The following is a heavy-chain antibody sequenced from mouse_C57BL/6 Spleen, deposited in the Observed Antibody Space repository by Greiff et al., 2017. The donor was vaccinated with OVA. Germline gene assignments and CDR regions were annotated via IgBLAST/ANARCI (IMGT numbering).Heavy chain of an antibody. Sequence: EVQLQESGGDLVKPGGSLKLSCAASGFTFSSYGMSWVRQTPDKRLEWVATISSGGSYTYYPDSVKGRFTISRDNAKNTLYLQMSSLKSEDTAMDNCARQIEDEDAMDYWGQGTSVTVSS. CDR2: ISSGGSYT. J-gene: IGHJ4*01. CDR1: GFTFSSYG. V-gene: IGHV5-6*01. CDR3: ARQIEDEDAMDY.